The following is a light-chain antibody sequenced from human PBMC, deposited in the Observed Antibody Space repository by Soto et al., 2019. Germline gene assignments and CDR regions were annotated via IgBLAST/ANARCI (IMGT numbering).Light chain of an antibody. CDR1: QSVSSSY. CDR2: GAF. CDR3: QQYGDSPAT. Sequence: EIVLTQSPGTLSLSPGERATLSCRASQSVSSSYLAWYQQKPGQAPRLLIYGAFNRATGIPDRFSGSGSGTDFTLTFSRLEPEDFEVYYCQQYGDSPATFGPGTKVDIK. V-gene: IGKV3-20*01. J-gene: IGKJ3*01.